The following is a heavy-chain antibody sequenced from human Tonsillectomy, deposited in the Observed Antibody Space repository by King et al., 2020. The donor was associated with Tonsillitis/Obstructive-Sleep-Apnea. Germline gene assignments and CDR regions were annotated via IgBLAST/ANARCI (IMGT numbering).Heavy chain of an antibody. J-gene: IGHJ4*02. D-gene: IGHD1-26*01. CDR1: GFTFGDYA. CDR2: IISKAYGGTT. Sequence: VQLVESGGGLVQPGRSLRLSCTASGFTFGDYAMSWVRQAPGKGLEWVGFIISKAYGGTTEYAASVKGRFTISRDDSKSIAYLQMNSLKTEDTAVYYCTKEWELMSFDYWGQGTLVTVSS. V-gene: IGHV3-49*04. CDR3: TKEWELMSFDY.